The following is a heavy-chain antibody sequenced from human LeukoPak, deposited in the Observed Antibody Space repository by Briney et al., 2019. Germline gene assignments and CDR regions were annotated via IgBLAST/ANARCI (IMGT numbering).Heavy chain of an antibody. D-gene: IGHD3-10*01. CDR1: GYTFTSYG. CDR2: ISAYNGNT. Sequence: ASVKVSCKASGYTFTSYGISWVQQAPGQGLEWMGWISAYNGNTNYAQKLQGRVTMTTDTSTSTAYMELRSLRSDDTAVYYCARDQMVRGVIIPYDYWGQGTLVTVSS. CDR3: ARDQMVRGVIIPYDY. V-gene: IGHV1-18*01. J-gene: IGHJ4*02.